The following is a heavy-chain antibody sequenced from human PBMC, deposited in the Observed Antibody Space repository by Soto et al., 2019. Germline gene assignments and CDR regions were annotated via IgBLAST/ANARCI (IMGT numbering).Heavy chain of an antibody. J-gene: IGHJ3*01. CDR1: GLTVSGKKY. D-gene: IGHD4-4*01. CDR2: LYDTDGT. CDR3: AIWHLQEHAYDV. Sequence: DVQLVESGGGLIQPGGSLRLSCAAFGLTVSGKKYMAWVRQAPGKGLEGVSALYDTDGTYYADSVKGRFTTSGDSSKTIVYLQMNSLRPDDTAGYYCAIWHLQEHAYDVWGQGTTVTVSS. V-gene: IGHV3-53*01.